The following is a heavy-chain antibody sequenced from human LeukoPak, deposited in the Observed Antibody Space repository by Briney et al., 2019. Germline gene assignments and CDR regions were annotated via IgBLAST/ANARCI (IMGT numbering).Heavy chain of an antibody. CDR1: GFTFSSYA. D-gene: IGHD3-3*02. CDR2: ISGSGGST. V-gene: IGHV3-23*01. Sequence: GGALRLSCAASGFTFSSYAMSWVRHPPEKGLEWVSAISGSGGSTYYADSVKGRFTISRDNSKNTLYLQMSSLRAEDTAVYYCARIGSAAFTDHWGQGTLVTVSS. J-gene: IGHJ4*02. CDR3: ARIGSAAFTDH.